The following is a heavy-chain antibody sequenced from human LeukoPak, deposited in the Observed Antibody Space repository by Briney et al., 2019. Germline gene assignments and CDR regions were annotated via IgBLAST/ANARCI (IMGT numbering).Heavy chain of an antibody. CDR2: ISAYNGNT. Sequence: ASVNVSCKASVYTPTSFDISWVRQAPGQGLEWMGWISAYNGNTNYAQNLQRRDTMPTDTSPSTAYMELRSLRSDDTAVFYCAITQTATSIRSFVYGCRGALITVSS. CDR1: VYTPTSFD. CDR3: AITQTATSIRSFVY. D-gene: IGHD2-2*02. J-gene: IGHJ4*02. V-gene: IGHV1-18*01.